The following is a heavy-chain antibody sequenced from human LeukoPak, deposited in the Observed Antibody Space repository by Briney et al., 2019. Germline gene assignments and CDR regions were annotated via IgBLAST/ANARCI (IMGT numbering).Heavy chain of an antibody. CDR2: INHSGST. CDR1: GGSFSGYY. Sequence: SETLSLTCAVYGGSFSGYYWSWIRQPPGKGLEWIGEINHSGSTNYNPSLKSRVTISVDTSKNQFSLKLSSVTAADTAVYYCARGLTYYYGSWSLQYYYYYGMDVWGKGTTVTVSS. J-gene: IGHJ6*04. D-gene: IGHD3-10*01. V-gene: IGHV4-34*01. CDR3: ARGLTYYYGSWSLQYYYYYGMDV.